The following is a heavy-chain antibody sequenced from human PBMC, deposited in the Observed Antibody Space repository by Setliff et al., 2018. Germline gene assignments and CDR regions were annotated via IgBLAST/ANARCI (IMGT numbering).Heavy chain of an antibody. D-gene: IGHD6-13*01. CDR3: ARGLIAAAGVWFDP. Sequence: PSETLSLTCTVSDGSSSSHYWSWIRQPPGKGLEWIGYIHFSGTTNYNPSLKSRVTLSLDTSKNQFSLELSSVTAADTAMYYCARGLIAAAGVWFDPWGQGTLVTVSS. J-gene: IGHJ5*02. CDR2: IHFSGTT. V-gene: IGHV4-59*11. CDR1: DGSSSSHY.